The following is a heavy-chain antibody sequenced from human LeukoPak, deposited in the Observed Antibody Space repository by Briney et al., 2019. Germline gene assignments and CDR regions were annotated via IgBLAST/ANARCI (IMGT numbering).Heavy chain of an antibody. CDR1: GGSISSGSYY. CDR2: IYTSGST. V-gene: IGHV4-61*02. D-gene: IGHD3-3*01. J-gene: IGHJ3*02. Sequence: KPSQTLSLTSTVSGGSISSGSYYWSWIRQPAGKGLEWIGRIYTSGSTNYNPSLKSRVTISVDTSKHQFSLKLSSVTAADTAVYYCARRPAYYDFWSRSDAFDIWGQGTMVTVSS. CDR3: ARRPAYYDFWSRSDAFDI.